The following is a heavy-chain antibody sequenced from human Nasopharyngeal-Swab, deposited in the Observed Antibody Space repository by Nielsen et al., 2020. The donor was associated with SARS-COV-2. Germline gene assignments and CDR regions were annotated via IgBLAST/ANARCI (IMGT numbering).Heavy chain of an antibody. Sequence: SETLSLTCTVSGYSISSGYYWGWIRQPPGKGLEWIGSIYHSGSTYYNPSLQSRVTISVDTSKNQFSLKLSSVTAADTAVYYCARDAGPKGYSYGYGVDVWGQGTTVTVSS. CDR2: IYHSGST. CDR3: ARDAGPKGYSYGYGVDV. V-gene: IGHV4-38-2*02. CDR1: GYSISSGYY. D-gene: IGHD5-18*01. J-gene: IGHJ6*02.